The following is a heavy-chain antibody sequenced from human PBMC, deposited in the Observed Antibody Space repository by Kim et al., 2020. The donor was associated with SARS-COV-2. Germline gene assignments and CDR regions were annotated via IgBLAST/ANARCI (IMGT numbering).Heavy chain of an antibody. Sequence: GGSLRLACAVSGFTVSNNYMTWVRQAPGKGLEWVAVIYSDGPTYYADSVTGRFSISSDTSKNTVYLQMNSTRPEDTAVYNCARWGGDYVAVYWLDYLG. J-gene: IGHJ5*01. D-gene: IGHD4-17*01. CDR2: IYSDGPT. V-gene: IGHV3-53*01. CDR3: ARWGGDYVAVYWLDY. CDR1: GFTVSNNY.